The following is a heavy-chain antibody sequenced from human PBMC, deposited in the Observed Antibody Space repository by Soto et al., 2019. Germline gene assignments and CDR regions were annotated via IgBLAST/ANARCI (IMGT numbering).Heavy chain of an antibody. D-gene: IGHD3-3*01. V-gene: IGHV2-5*02. CDR3: AHRRDFFNW. CDR2: IYWDNDK. Sequence: QITLKESGPTLVNPTQPLTLTCTFSGFSLSTSGVSVGWIRQPPGKALEWLALIYWDNDKRYSPSLKNRLTITKDTSRDQVVLTMTNMDPVDTATYYCAHRRDFFNWWGQGTLVTVSS. CDR1: GFSLSTSGVS. J-gene: IGHJ4*02.